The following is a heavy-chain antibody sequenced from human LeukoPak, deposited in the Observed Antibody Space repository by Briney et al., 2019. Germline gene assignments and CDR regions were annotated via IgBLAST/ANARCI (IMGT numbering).Heavy chain of an antibody. CDR3: ARLYDFWSGSEKDAFDI. CDR2: IYYSGTT. D-gene: IGHD3-3*01. Sequence: SETLSLTCTVSGGSISSDSYYWDWIRQPPGKGLEWIASIYYSGTTYYNPSLQSRVTISVDTSKNQFSLKLSYVTAADTAVYYCARLYDFWSGSEKDAFDIWGQGTMVTVSS. V-gene: IGHV4-39*01. J-gene: IGHJ3*02. CDR1: GGSISSDSYY.